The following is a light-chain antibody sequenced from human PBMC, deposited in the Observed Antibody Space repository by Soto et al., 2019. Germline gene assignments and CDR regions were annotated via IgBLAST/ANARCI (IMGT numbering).Light chain of an antibody. CDR1: QSISSW. CDR3: QQYNSYPIT. CDR2: DAS. Sequence: DIQMTQSPSPLSASVGDGVTITCRASQSISSWLAWYQQKPGKAPKLLIYDASSLESGVPSRFSGSGSGTEFTLTISSLQPDDFATYYCQQYNSYPITFGQGTRLEIK. V-gene: IGKV1-5*01. J-gene: IGKJ5*01.